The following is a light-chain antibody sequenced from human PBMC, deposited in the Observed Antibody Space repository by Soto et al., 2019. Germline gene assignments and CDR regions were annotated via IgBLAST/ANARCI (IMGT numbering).Light chain of an antibody. J-gene: IGLJ1*01. CDR3: SSYTSGTTRYD. CDR1: SSDVGGYNY. V-gene: IGLV2-14*03. Sequence: QSVLTQPASVSGSPGQSVTISCTGTSSDVGGYNYVSWYQQNAGKAPKLTIYDVSNRPSGVSDRFSGSKSGNTASLTISGLQAEDEADYYCSSYTSGTTRYDFGTGTKLTVL. CDR2: DVS.